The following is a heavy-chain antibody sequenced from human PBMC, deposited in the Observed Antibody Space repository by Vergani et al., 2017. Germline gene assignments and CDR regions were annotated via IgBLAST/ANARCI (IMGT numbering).Heavy chain of an antibody. D-gene: IGHD2-2*01. CDR1: GGSISSGSYY. CDR2: IYTSGST. CDR3: ARGPYCSSTSCYYYYMDV. J-gene: IGHJ6*03. Sequence: QVQLQESGPGLVKPSQTLSLTCTVSGGSISSGSYYWSWIRQPAGKGLEWIGRIYTSGSTNYNPSLKSRVTMSVDTSKNQFSLKLSSVTAADTAVYYCARGPYCSSTSCYYYYMDVWGKGTTVTVSS. V-gene: IGHV4-61*02.